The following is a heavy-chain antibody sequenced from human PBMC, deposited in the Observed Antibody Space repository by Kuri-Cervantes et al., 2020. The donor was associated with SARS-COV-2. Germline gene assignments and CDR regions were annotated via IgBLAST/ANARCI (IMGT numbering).Heavy chain of an antibody. Sequence: SVKVSCKASGGTFSSYAISWVRQAPGQGLEWMGGIIPIFGTANYAQIFQGRVTMTRDTSTSTVYMELRSLRSDDTAVYYCARQVIISHFDYWGQGTLVTVSS. V-gene: IGHV1-69*05. J-gene: IGHJ4*02. D-gene: IGHD3-3*01. CDR2: IIPIFGTA. CDR3: ARQVIISHFDY. CDR1: GGTFSSYA.